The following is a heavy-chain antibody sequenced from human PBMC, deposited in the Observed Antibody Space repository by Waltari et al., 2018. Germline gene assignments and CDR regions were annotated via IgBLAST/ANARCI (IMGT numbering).Heavy chain of an antibody. Sequence: QVQLVQSGAEVKKPGSSVKVSCKASGGTFSSYAISWVRQAPGQGLEWMGRIIPSFCTANYAQKFQGRVTITADKSTSTAYMELSSLRSEDTAVYYCARSMAYCGGDCYSILDYWGQGTLVTVSS. CDR3: ARSMAYCGGDCYSILDY. J-gene: IGHJ4*02. CDR1: GGTFSSYA. D-gene: IGHD2-21*01. V-gene: IGHV1-69*08. CDR2: IIPSFCTA.